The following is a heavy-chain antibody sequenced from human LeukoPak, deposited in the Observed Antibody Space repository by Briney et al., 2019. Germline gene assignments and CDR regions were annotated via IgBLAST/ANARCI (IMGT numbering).Heavy chain of an antibody. Sequence: PSETLSLTCTVSGGSISTYYWNWLRQPAGKGLEWIGRIYTSGSTYYNPSLKSRVTISVDTSKNQFSLKLSAVTAADTAVYYCARQVAARPLDYWGQGTLVTVSS. J-gene: IGHJ4*02. V-gene: IGHV4-4*07. CDR3: ARQVAARPLDY. CDR2: IYTSGST. D-gene: IGHD6-6*01. CDR1: GGSISTYY.